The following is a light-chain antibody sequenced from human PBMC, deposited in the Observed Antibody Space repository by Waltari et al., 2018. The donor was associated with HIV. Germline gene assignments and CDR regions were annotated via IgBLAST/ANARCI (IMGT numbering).Light chain of an antibody. CDR3: QQYYSTPPYT. CDR1: QSVLYSSNNKNY. Sequence: DIVMPQSPDSLAVSLGERATIHCKSSQSVLYSSNNKNYLAWYQQKPGQPPKLLIYWASTRESGVPDRFSGSGSGTDFTLTISSLQAEDVAVYYCQQYYSTPPYTFGQGTKLEIK. J-gene: IGKJ2*01. CDR2: WAS. V-gene: IGKV4-1*01.